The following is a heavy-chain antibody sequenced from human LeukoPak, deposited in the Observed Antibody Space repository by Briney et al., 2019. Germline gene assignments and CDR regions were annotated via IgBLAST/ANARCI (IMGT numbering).Heavy chain of an antibody. CDR3: ARPPGSGWYDY. CDR2: ISSNGGST. D-gene: IGHD6-19*01. V-gene: IGHV3-64*01. CDR1: GFTFSSYA. J-gene: IGHJ4*02. Sequence: GGSLRLSCAASGFTFSSYAMHWVRQAPGKGLEYVSAISSNGGSTYYANSVKGRFTISRDNAKNSLYLQMNSLRAEDTAVYYCARPPGSGWYDYWGQGTLVTVSS.